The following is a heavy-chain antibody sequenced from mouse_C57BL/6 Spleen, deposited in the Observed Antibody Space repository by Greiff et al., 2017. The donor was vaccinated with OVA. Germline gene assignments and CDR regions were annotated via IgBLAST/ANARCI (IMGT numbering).Heavy chain of an antibody. J-gene: IGHJ4*01. CDR2: ISNGGGST. V-gene: IGHV5-12*01. CDR1: GFTFSDYY. CDR3: ARHGRDAMDY. D-gene: IGHD1-1*01. Sequence: EVQLVESGGGLVQPGGSLKLSCAASGFTFSDYYMYWVRQTPEKRLEWVAYISNGGGSTYSPNPVKGRFTISRDNAKNTLYLQMSRLKSEDTAMYYCARHGRDAMDYWGQGTSVTVSS.